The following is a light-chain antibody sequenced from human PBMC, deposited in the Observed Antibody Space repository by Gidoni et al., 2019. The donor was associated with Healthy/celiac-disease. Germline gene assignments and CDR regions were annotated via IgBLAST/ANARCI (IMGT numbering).Light chain of an antibody. CDR1: QGINSA. V-gene: IGKV1-13*02. Sequence: AIQLTQSPSSLSASVGDRVTITCRASQGINSALAWYQQKPGKATDLLIYHASTLESGVPSRFSGSGAGTDFTLTISSLQPEDFATYYCHHSNSYPQTFGQGTKVEIK. CDR3: HHSNSYPQT. J-gene: IGKJ1*01. CDR2: HAS.